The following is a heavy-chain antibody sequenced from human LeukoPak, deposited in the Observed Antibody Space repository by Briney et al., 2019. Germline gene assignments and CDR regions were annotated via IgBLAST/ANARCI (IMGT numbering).Heavy chain of an antibody. CDR1: GFTFSSYW. J-gene: IGHJ3*02. CDR2: ISSSSSTI. CDR3: ARDGYSGSLI. V-gene: IGHV3-48*04. D-gene: IGHD5-24*01. Sequence: GGSLRLSCAASGFTFSSYWMSWVRQAPGKGLEWVSYISSSSSTIYYADSVKGRFTISRDNAKNSLYLQMNSLRAEDTAVYYCARDGYSGSLIWGQGTMVTVSS.